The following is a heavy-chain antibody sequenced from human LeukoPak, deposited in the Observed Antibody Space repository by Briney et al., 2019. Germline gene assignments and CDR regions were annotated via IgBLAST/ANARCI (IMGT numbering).Heavy chain of an antibody. D-gene: IGHD3-10*01. CDR1: GFTFSTYS. Sequence: GGSLRLSCAASGFTFSTYSMNWVRQAPGKGLEWVSSISSSSSYIYYADSVKGRFTISRDNAKNSLYLQMNSLRAEDTAVYYCARGSSHYYGSGNYRWGQGTLVTVSS. CDR2: ISSSSSYI. CDR3: ARGSSHYYGSGNYR. V-gene: IGHV3-21*01. J-gene: IGHJ4*02.